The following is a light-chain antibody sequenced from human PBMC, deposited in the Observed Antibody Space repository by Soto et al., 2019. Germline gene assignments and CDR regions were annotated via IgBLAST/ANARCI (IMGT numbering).Light chain of an antibody. CDR1: SSDVGGYDY. V-gene: IGLV2-14*01. J-gene: IGLJ2*01. CDR2: DVT. CDR3: SSFTSSITPVV. Sequence: QSALTQPASVSGSPGQSITISCTGSSSDVGGYDYVSWYQQHPGKAPKVMIYDVTNRPSGVSNRFSGSKSGNTASLTISGLQAEDEADYYCSSFTSSITPVVFGLGTKVNVL.